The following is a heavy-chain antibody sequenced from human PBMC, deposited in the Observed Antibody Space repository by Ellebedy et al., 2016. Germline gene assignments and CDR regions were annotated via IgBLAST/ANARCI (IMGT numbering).Heavy chain of an antibody. D-gene: IGHD3-10*01. CDR3: ATPRGLDDAFDI. Sequence: GESLKISCAASGFTFSSYGMHWVRQAPGKGLEWVAVIWYDGSNKYYADSVKGRFTISRDNSKNTLYLQMNSLRAEDTAVYYCATPRGLDDAFDIWGQGTMVTVSS. V-gene: IGHV3-33*01. CDR1: GFTFSSYG. J-gene: IGHJ3*02. CDR2: IWYDGSNK.